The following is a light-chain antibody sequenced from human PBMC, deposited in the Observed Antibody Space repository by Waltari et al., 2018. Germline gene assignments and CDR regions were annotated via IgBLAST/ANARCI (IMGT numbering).Light chain of an antibody. CDR3: VLYMGSGIWV. Sequence: QTVVTQEPSFSVSPGGTVTLTCGLSSGSVSTGHNPSWHQQTPGQAPRTLIYSTNTRSSGVPVRCSGSILGNKAALTITGAQADDESDYYCVLYMGSGIWVFGGGTKLTVL. CDR1: SGSVSTGHN. CDR2: STN. V-gene: IGLV8-61*01. J-gene: IGLJ3*02.